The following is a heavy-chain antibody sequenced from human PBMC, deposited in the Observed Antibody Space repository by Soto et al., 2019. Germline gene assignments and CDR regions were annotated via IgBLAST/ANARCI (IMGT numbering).Heavy chain of an antibody. CDR2: INHSGST. V-gene: IGHV4-34*01. Sequence: SETLSLTCAVYGGSFSGYYWSWIRQPPGKGLEWIGEINHSGSTNYNPSLKSRVTISVDTSKNQFSLKLSSVTAADTAVYYCARGGRGDYYYYGMDVWGQGTTVTVSS. CDR1: GGSFSGYY. J-gene: IGHJ6*02. CDR3: ARGGRGDYYYYGMDV.